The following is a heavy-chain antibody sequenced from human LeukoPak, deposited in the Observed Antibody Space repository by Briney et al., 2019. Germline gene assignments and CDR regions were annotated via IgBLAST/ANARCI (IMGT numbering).Heavy chain of an antibody. D-gene: IGHD3-22*01. CDR2: ISGSGGTT. CDR3: AKVPRYDSSGYYPDY. Sequence: GGSLRLSCAASGFTFSSYAMSWVRQAPGKGLEWVSAISGSGGTTYYADSVKGRFTISRDNSKKTLYLQMDSLRAEDTAIYYCAKVPRYDSSGYYPDYWGQGTLVTVSS. J-gene: IGHJ4*02. CDR1: GFTFSSYA. V-gene: IGHV3-23*01.